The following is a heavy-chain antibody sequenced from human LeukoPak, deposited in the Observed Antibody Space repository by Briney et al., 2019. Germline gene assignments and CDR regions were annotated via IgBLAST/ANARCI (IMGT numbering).Heavy chain of an antibody. CDR1: GGSISSYY. CDR2: IYYSGST. V-gene: IGHV4-59*01. J-gene: IGHJ4*02. D-gene: IGHD6-13*01. CDR3: ARDWRIGSSWWIDY. Sequence: PSETLSLTCTVSGGSISSYYWSWIRQPPGKGLEWIGYIYYSGSTNYNPSLKSRVTISVDTSKNQFSLKLSSVTAADTAVYYRARDWRIGSSWWIDYWGQGTLVTVSS.